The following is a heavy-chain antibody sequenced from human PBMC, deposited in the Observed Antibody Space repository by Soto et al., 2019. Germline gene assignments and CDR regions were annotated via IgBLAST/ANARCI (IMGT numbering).Heavy chain of an antibody. V-gene: IGHV3-30-3*01. Sequence: QVQLVESGGGVVQPGRSLRLSCAASGFTFSSYAMHWVRQAPGKGLEWVAVISYDESNKYYADSVKGRFTISIDNSKNTLYMQMNSLRAEDTAVYYCARETYSSGWTPTFDYWGQGTLVTVSS. CDR3: ARETYSSGWTPTFDY. J-gene: IGHJ4*02. D-gene: IGHD6-19*01. CDR2: ISYDESNK. CDR1: GFTFSSYA.